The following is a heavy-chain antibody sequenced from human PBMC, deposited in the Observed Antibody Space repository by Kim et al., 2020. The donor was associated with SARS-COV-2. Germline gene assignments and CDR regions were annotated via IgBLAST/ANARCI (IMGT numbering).Heavy chain of an antibody. CDR3: ARRGGGSTWHRGLDV. J-gene: IGHJ6*04. CDR2: IYYSGST. D-gene: IGHD6-13*01. CDR1: GGSISSTSYY. Sequence: SETLSLTCIVFGGSISSTSYYWDWIRQPPGKGLEWIGSIYYSGSTYYNPWLKGQKTQVTISVDTSKNQFSLMVSSVTAADTAVYYCARRGGGSTWHRGLDVWGEGTTVTVAS. V-gene: IGHV4-39*01.